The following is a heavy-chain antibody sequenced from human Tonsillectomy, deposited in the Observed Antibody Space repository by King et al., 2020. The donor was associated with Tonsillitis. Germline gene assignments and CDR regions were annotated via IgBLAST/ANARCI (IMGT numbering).Heavy chain of an antibody. Sequence: VQLVESGGGLVKPGGSLRLSCAPSGFTFSDYEMNWVRQAPGKGLEWVSSISSTSAYIYYADSVKGRFTISRDSAENSLYLQMNSLRADDTAVYYCAKAEGADYYDNGRGAFDIWGRGTMVTVSS. D-gene: IGHD3-22*01. CDR1: GFTFSDYE. CDR3: AKAEGADYYDNGRGAFDI. V-gene: IGHV3-21*01. CDR2: ISSTSAYI. J-gene: IGHJ3*02.